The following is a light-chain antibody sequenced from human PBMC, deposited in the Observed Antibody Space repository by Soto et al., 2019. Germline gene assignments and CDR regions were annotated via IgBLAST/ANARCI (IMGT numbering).Light chain of an antibody. CDR2: EVD. CDR1: SSDVGSYNL. V-gene: IGLV2-23*02. Sequence: QSALTQPASVSGSPGQSITISCTGTSSDVGSYNLVSWYQQHPGKAPKLMIYEVDKRPSGVSNRFSGSKSGNTASLTISGHRAEDGGDYFFCSYAGIGTRVFGVGTKVTVL. J-gene: IGLJ3*02. CDR3: CSYAGIGTRV.